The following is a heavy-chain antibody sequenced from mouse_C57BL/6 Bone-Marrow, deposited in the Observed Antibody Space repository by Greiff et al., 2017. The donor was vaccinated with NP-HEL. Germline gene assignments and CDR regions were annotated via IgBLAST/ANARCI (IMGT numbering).Heavy chain of an antibody. CDR1: GYTFTSYW. Sequence: QVQLQQPGAELVMPGASVKLSCKASGYTFTSYWMHWVKQRPGQGLEWIGEIDPSDSYTNYNQKFKGKSTLTVAKSSSTAYMQLISLTAEDSAVYYWSRCSGTLAYWGQGTLVTGSA. CDR2: IDPSDSYT. CDR3: SRCSGTLAY. J-gene: IGHJ3*01. D-gene: IGHD4-1*01. V-gene: IGHV1-69*01.